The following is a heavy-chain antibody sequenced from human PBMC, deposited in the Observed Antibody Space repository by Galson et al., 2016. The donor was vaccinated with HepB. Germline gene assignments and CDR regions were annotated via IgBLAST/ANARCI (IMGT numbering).Heavy chain of an antibody. J-gene: IGHJ4*02. V-gene: IGHV1-3*01. Sequence: VKVSCKASGYTFTSYTMHWVRQAPGQRLEWMGWINVGNGNTRISQKFRGRVTLTRDTSAGTAYTELGSRRSEDTAVYYCAREPPAARKDLDYWGQGTLVTSSS. CDR1: GYTFTSYT. CDR2: INVGNGNT. CDR3: AREPPAARKDLDY. D-gene: IGHD6-6*01.